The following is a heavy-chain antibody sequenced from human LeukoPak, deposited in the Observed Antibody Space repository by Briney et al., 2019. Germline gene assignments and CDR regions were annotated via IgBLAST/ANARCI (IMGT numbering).Heavy chain of an antibody. CDR2: IYYSGST. CDR1: GGSISSYY. CDR3: ARRGAGSGWYYFDY. J-gene: IGHJ4*02. Sequence: PSKTLSLTCTVSGGSISSYYWGWIRQPPGKGLEWIGSIYYSGSTYYNPSLKSRVTISVDTSKNQFSLKLSSVTAADTAVYYCARRGAGSGWYYFDYWGQGTLVTVSS. D-gene: IGHD6-19*01. V-gene: IGHV4-39*01.